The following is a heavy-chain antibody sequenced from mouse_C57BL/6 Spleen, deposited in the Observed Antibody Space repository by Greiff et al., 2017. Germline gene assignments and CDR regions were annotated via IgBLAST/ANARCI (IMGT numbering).Heavy chain of an antibody. J-gene: IGHJ4*01. CDR2: IYPGNSDT. CDR1: GYTFTSYW. V-gene: IGHV1-5*01. D-gene: IGHD2-4*01. Sequence: VQLQQSGTVLARPGASVKMSCKTSGYTFTSYWMHWVKQRPGQGLEWIGAIYPGNSDTSYNQKFKGKAKLTAVTSASTAYMELSSLTNEDSAVYYCTAYDYDGYAMDYWGQGTSVTVSS. CDR3: TAYDYDGYAMDY.